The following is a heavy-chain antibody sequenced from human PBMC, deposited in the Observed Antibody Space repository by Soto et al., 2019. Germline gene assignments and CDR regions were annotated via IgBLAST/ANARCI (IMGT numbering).Heavy chain of an antibody. CDR1: GFTFSDYY. CDR3: ARDQTKRMNSYYYYGMDV. J-gene: IGHJ6*02. V-gene: IGHV3-11*06. CDR2: ISSSSSYT. Sequence: GGSLRLSCAASGFTFSDYYMSWIRQAPGKXLEWVSYISSSSSYTNYADSVKGRFTISRDNSKNTLYLQMNSLRAEDTAVYYCARDQTKRMNSYYYYGMDVWGQGTTVTVSS. D-gene: IGHD6-25*01.